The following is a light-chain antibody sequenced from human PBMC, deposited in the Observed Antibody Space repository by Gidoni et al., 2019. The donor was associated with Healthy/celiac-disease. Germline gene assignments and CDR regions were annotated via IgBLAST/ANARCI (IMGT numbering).Light chain of an antibody. V-gene: IGKV3-11*01. CDR3: QQRSNWIT. CDR1: QSVSSY. Sequence: ETVLTQSPATLAFAPGKRATLSCRTSQSVSSYLAWYQQKPGQATRLLIYDASNTAAVIPARFGGSGSATDFTLTISSLAHEDFAVYYCQQRSNWITFGQGTRLEIK. J-gene: IGKJ5*01. CDR2: DAS.